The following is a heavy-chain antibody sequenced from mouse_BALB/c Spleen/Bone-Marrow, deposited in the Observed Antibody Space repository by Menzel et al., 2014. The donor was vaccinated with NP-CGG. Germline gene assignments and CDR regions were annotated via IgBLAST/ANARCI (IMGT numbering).Heavy chain of an antibody. CDR3: ARPRGNYAMDY. J-gene: IGHJ4*01. Sequence: EVMLVESGGGLVQPGGSLKLSCAASGFDFSRYWMSWVRQAPGKGLEWIGEINPDSSTINYTQSLKDKFIISSDNAKKTLYLQMSKVRYEDTTLYYCARPRGNYAMDYWGQGTSVTVSS. CDR1: GFDFSRYW. V-gene: IGHV4-1*02. CDR2: INPDSSTI.